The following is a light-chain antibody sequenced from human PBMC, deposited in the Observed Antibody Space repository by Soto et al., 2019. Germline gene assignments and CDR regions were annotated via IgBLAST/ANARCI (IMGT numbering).Light chain of an antibody. J-gene: IGLJ1*01. CDR1: SSDVGGYNY. V-gene: IGLV2-8*01. CDR3: SSYAGSSNV. Sequence: QSVLTQPPSASGSPGQSVAISCTGTSSDVGGYNYVSWYQQHPGKAPKLMIYEVNKRPSGVPDRFSGSKSGNTASLTVSGLQAEDEDDYYCSSYAGSSNVFGTATTVTVL. CDR2: EVN.